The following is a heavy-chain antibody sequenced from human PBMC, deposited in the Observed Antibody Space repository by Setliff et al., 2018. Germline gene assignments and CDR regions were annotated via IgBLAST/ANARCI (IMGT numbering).Heavy chain of an antibody. J-gene: IGHJ4*02. Sequence: PSETLSLTCTVSGGSISTNTYFWGWIRQPPGKGLEWIGNTYYSGDTYYNPSLKSRVTISVDNSKNTLYLQMNSLRAEDTAVYYCASANTTGYYYFDYWGQGTLVTVSS. V-gene: IGHV4-39*02. D-gene: IGHD1-26*01. CDR2: TYYSGDT. CDR3: ASANTTGYYYFDY. CDR1: GGSISTNTYF.